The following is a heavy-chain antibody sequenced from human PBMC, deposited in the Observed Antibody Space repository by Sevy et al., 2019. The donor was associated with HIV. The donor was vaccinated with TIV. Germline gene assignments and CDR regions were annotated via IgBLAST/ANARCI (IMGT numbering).Heavy chain of an antibody. V-gene: IGHV1-8*01. CDR3: ARGLRYYGSDIDY. D-gene: IGHD3-10*01. Sequence: ASVKVSCKASGYTFTSYDINWVRQATGQGLEWMGWMNPNSGNTGYAQKFQGRVTMTGNTSISTAYMELSSLRSEDTAVYYCARGLRYYGSDIDYWGQGTLVTVSS. J-gene: IGHJ4*02. CDR2: MNPNSGNT. CDR1: GYTFTSYD.